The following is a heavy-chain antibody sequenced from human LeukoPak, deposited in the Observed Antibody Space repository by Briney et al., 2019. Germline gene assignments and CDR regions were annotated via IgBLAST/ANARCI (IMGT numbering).Heavy chain of an antibody. Sequence: GSLRLSCAASGLTFSNYAISWVRQAPGKGLEWIGFVYKTGHTNYNPSLKSRVAISLDGSKSQVSLRLTSVTAADTAVYYCAPHRFGEPHFEYWGRGTLVSVSS. CDR1: GLTFSNYA. CDR3: APHRFGEPHFEY. V-gene: IGHV4-59*08. D-gene: IGHD3-10*01. J-gene: IGHJ4*02. CDR2: VYKTGHT.